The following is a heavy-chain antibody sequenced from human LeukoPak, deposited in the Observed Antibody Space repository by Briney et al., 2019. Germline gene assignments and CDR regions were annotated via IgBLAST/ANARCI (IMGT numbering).Heavy chain of an antibody. D-gene: IGHD3-22*01. CDR2: ISGSGGST. J-gene: IGHJ4*02. Sequence: GGSLRLSCAASGFTFSIYAMSWVRQAPGKGLEWVSAISGSGGSTYYADSVKGRFTISRDNSKNTLYLQMNSLRAEDTAVYYCAKATYYYDSSGYYPWDYWGQGTLVTVSS. CDR3: AKATYYYDSSGYYPWDY. V-gene: IGHV3-23*01. CDR1: GFTFSIYA.